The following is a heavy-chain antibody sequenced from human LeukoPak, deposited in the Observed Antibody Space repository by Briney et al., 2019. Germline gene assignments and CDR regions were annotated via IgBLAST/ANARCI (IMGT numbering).Heavy chain of an antibody. J-gene: IGHJ4*02. Sequence: GGSLRLSCAASGFIFRNYGMHWVRQAPGKGLEWVACIRYDGSKYADSVKGRFTISRDDSNNMAYLQMDSLKNEDTAVYYCTTGYSTTWHDHYWGQGTLVTVSS. D-gene: IGHD6-13*01. V-gene: IGHV3-30*02. CDR3: TTGYSTTWHDHY. CDR2: IRYDGS. CDR1: GFIFRNYG.